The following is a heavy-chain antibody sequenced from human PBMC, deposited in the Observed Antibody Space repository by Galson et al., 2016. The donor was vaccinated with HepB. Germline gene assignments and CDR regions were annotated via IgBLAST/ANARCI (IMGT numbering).Heavy chain of an antibody. CDR2: ICDGGSA. V-gene: IGHV3-66*01. Sequence: SLRLSCAASGFTVSSNCMSWVRQAPGKGLEWVSLICDGGSAYYTDSVKARFTISRDSSTNTVYLQMNSPRADDTAVYFCARDRGLLHYYYGMDVWGQGTTVTVSS. J-gene: IGHJ6*02. CDR1: GFTVSSNC. D-gene: IGHD4-17*01. CDR3: ARDRGLLHYYYGMDV.